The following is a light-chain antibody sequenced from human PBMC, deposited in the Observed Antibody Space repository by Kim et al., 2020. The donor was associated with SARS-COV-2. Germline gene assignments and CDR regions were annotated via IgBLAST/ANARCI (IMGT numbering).Light chain of an antibody. CDR1: QGIAGW. J-gene: IGKJ1*01. V-gene: IGKV1D-16*01. CDR3: QQYHSYPRT. Sequence: DIQMTQSPSSLSASVGDRVTITCRASQGIAGWLVWFQQKPDKAPKSLIYAASYLQSGVPSRFSGCGSGTDFTLTISSLQPEDFATYYCQQYHSYPRTFGQGTKVDIK. CDR2: AAS.